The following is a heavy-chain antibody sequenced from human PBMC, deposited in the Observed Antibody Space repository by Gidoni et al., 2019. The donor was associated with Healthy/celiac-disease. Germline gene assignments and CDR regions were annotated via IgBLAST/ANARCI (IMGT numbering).Heavy chain of an antibody. CDR2: ISGSGGST. CDR1: GFTFSSYA. J-gene: IGHJ4*02. CDR3: AKTRGCSSTSCYRTFDY. D-gene: IGHD2-2*01. V-gene: IGHV3-23*01. Sequence: EVQLLESGGGLVQPGGSLRLSCAACGFTFSSYAMGWVRRAPGEGVEWVSAISGSGGSTYYADSVKGRFTISRDNSKNTLYLQMNSLRAEDTAVYYCAKTRGCSSTSCYRTFDYWGQGTLVTVSS.